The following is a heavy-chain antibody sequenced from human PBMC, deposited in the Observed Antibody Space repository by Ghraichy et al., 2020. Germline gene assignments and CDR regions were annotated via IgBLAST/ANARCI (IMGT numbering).Heavy chain of an antibody. CDR2: IYYSGST. J-gene: IGHJ4*02. CDR1: GGSISSYY. D-gene: IGHD3-16*01. V-gene: IGHV4-59*01. CDR3: ARDIRGGGWIDY. Sequence: SQTLSLTCTVSGGSISSYYWSWIRQPPGKGLEWIGYIYYSGSTNYNPSLKSRVTISVDTSKNQFSLKLSSVTAADTAVYYCARDIRGGGWIDYWGQGTLVTVSS.